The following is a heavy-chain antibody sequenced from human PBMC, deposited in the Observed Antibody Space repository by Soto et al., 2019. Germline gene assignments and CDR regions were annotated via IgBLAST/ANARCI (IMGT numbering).Heavy chain of an antibody. Sequence: PGGSLRLSCAASGFTFSDYYMSWIRQAPGKGLEWVSYISSSSSYTNYADSVKGRFTISRDNAKNSLYLQMNSLRAEDTAVYYCARGVGQQLVGWFDPWGQGTLVTVSS. CDR3: ARGVGQQLVGWFDP. J-gene: IGHJ5*02. CDR2: ISSSSSYT. D-gene: IGHD6-13*01. CDR1: GFTFSDYY. V-gene: IGHV3-11*06.